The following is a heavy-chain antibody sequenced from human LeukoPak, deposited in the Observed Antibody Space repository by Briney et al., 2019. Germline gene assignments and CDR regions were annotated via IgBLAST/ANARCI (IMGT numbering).Heavy chain of an antibody. CDR1: GFTFDDYA. J-gene: IGHJ4*02. CDR2: ISWNSGSI. CDR3: AKDMCYDILTGLVY. Sequence: GGSLRLSCAASGFTFDDYAMHWVRQAPGKGLEWVSGISWNSGSIGYADSVKGRFTISRDNAKNSLYLQMNSLRAEDTALYYCAKDMCYDILTGLVYWGQGTLVTVSS. V-gene: IGHV3-9*01. D-gene: IGHD3-9*01.